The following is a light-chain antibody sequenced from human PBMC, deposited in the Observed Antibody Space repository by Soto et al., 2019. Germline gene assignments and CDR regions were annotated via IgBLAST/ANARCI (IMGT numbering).Light chain of an antibody. V-gene: IGLV2-8*01. Sequence: QSVLTQPPSASGSPGQSVTTSCLGTSSDVGRYNYVSWYHHHPGKAPKLIVYEVTKRPSGAPDRFSGSKSGNTASLTVSGLQADDEADYYCNSYVGSNNYVFGTGTKVTVL. CDR3: NSYVGSNNYV. J-gene: IGLJ1*01. CDR2: EVT. CDR1: SSDVGRYNY.